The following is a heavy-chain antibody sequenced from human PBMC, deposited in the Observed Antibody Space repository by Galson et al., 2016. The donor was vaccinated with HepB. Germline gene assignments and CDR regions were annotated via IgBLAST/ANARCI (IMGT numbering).Heavy chain of an antibody. CDR1: GYSFSGYW. CDR3: ARTATTMQPFDY. V-gene: IGHV5-51*01. D-gene: IGHD5-12*01. J-gene: IGHJ4*02. Sequence: QSGAEVKKPGESPKISCKGSGYSFSGYWIGWVRQMPGKGLEWMGIIYPGDSDTRYSPSFQGQVTISADKSISTAYLQWSSLKASDTAIYYCARTATTMQPFDYWGQGTLVTVSS. CDR2: IYPGDSDT.